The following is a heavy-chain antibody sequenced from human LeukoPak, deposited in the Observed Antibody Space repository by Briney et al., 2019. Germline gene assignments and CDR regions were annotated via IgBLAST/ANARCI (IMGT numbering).Heavy chain of an antibody. CDR2: ISAYNGNT. V-gene: IGHV1-18*01. Sequence: GASVTVSCKASGYTFTSYGISWVRQAPGQGLEWMGWISAYNGNTNYAQKLQGRVTMTTDTSTSTAYMELRSLRSDDTALYYCARVVPALRDWFDPWGQGTLVTVSS. D-gene: IGHD2-2*01. CDR3: ARVVPALRDWFDP. J-gene: IGHJ5*02. CDR1: GYTFTSYG.